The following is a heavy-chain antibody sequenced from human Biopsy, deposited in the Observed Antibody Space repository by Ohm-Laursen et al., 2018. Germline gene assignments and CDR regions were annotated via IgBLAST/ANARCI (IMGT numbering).Heavy chain of an antibody. CDR3: ARGSNDFGGLYFPR. D-gene: IGHD4-23*01. J-gene: IGHJ4*02. Sequence: SQTLSLTCTVSRGSISSYYWSWIRQPPGKGLEWIGHISYTGYTSYNASLKSRVTISVDTSRNHFSLRLSSLTAADTAVYYCARGSNDFGGLYFPRWGQGTLLTVSS. CDR2: ISYTGYT. CDR1: RGSISSYY. V-gene: IGHV4-59*01.